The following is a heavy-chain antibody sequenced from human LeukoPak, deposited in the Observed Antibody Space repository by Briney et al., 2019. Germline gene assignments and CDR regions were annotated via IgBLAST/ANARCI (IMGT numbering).Heavy chain of an antibody. J-gene: IGHJ4*02. CDR1: RFTFTRHA. Sequence: GGSLRLSCAASRFTFTRHAMSWVRQAPGKGLEWVSTTGLESVHTLCADSVQGRFTVTRDNSRNTLDLQMDNLTVDDTAIYYCVRGDDIGKHPTRAYYFDIWGQGTLVSVSS. V-gene: IGHV3-23*01. D-gene: IGHD3-10*01. CDR3: VRGDDIGKHPTRAYYFDI. CDR2: TGLESVHT.